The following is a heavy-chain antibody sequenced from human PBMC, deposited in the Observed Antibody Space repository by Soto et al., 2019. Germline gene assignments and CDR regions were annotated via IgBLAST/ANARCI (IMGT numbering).Heavy chain of an antibody. V-gene: IGHV4-59*02. CDR3: AATPRY. CDR1: DGCVSGYH. CDR2: INNNGNT. D-gene: IGHD1-26*01. J-gene: IGHJ4*02. Sequence: PSETLSLTCDVSDGCVSGYHWSWLRQPPGKGLEWIGDINNNGNTDYNPSLESRVTISVDTSKNQISLSLTSVTAADTAVYYCAATPRYWGQATLVTVSS.